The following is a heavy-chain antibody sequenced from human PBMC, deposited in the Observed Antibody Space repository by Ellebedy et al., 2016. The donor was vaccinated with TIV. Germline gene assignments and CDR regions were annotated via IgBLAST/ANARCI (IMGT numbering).Heavy chain of an antibody. J-gene: IGHJ6*02. D-gene: IGHD3-10*01. CDR2: IYPGDSET. Sequence: GESLKISXKGSGYSFTSYWIGWVRQMPGKGLEWMGIIYPGDSETRYSPSFQGQVTISADKSISTAYLQWSSLKASDTAMYYCARLALGGYYYYYGMDGWGQGTTVTVSS. CDR1: GYSFTSYW. V-gene: IGHV5-51*01. CDR3: ARLALGGYYYYYGMDG.